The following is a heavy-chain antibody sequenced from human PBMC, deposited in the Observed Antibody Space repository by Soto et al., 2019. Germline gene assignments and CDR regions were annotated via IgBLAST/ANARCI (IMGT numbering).Heavy chain of an antibody. CDR2: INHSGST. Sequence: PSETLSLTCSVYGGSFSCYYWSWIRQPPGKGLEWIGEINHSGSTNYNPSLKSRVTISVDTSKNQFSLKLSSVTAADTAVYYCARGQTAAAGSPNFDYWGQGTLVTVSS. V-gene: IGHV4-34*01. CDR1: GGSFSCYY. D-gene: IGHD6-13*01. CDR3: ARGQTAAAGSPNFDY. J-gene: IGHJ4*02.